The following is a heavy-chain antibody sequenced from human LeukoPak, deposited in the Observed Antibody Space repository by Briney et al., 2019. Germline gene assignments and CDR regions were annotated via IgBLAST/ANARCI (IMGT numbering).Heavy chain of an antibody. CDR3: ARDHYDISEYVTY. CDR1: GFTFSSYS. CDR2: ISGSGGST. J-gene: IGHJ4*02. D-gene: IGHD3-22*01. V-gene: IGHV3-23*01. Sequence: PGGSLRLSCAASGFTFSSYSMNWVRQAPGKGLEWVSAISGSGGSTYYADSVKGRFTISRDNSKNTLYLQMNSLRAEDTAVYYCARDHYDISEYVTYWGQGTLVTVSS.